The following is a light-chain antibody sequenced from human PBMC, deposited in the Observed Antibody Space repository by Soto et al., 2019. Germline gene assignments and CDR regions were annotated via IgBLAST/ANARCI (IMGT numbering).Light chain of an antibody. Sequence: QSVLTQPPSVAGAPGQRGTISCTGRSSNIGAGDDVHWYQQFPGTTPKFLIYGNTNRPSGVPDRFSASKSGTSASLDITGLQAEDEAEYSCQSYESSLNVVFGGGTKLTVL. V-gene: IGLV1-40*01. J-gene: IGLJ2*01. CDR1: SSNIGAGDD. CDR3: QSYESSLNVV. CDR2: GNT.